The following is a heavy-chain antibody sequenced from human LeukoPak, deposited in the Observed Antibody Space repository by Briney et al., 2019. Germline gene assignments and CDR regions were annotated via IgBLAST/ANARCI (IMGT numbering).Heavy chain of an antibody. CDR1: GFSFSTYS. D-gene: IGHD3-16*01. CDR3: ARDPPSGGFDS. Sequence: GGSLRLSCAASGFSFSTYSMNRVRQAPGKGLEWVSYISTSSSTIYYADSVKGRFTISRDDAKNSLYLQMNSLRAEDTAVYYCARDPPSGGFDSWGQGTLVTVSS. CDR2: ISTSSSTI. J-gene: IGHJ4*02. V-gene: IGHV3-48*01.